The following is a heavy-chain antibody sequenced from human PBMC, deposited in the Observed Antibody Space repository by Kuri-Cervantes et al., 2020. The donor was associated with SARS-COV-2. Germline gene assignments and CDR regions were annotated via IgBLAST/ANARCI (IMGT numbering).Heavy chain of an antibody. Sequence: SVKVSCKASGGTFSSYAISWVRQAPGQGLEWMGRIIPILGTANYAQEFQGRVTITADKSTSTAYMELSSLRSEDTAVYYCARAHAYDFWSGYSHWYFDLWGRGTLVTVSS. V-gene: IGHV1-69*04. CDR1: GGTFSSYA. J-gene: IGHJ2*01. CDR3: ARAHAYDFWSGYSHWYFDL. D-gene: IGHD3-3*01. CDR2: IIPILGTA.